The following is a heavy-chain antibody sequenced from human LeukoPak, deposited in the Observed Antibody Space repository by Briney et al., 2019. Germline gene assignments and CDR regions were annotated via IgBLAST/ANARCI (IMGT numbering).Heavy chain of an antibody. CDR1: GFTFSSYA. J-gene: IGHJ4*02. V-gene: IGHV3-23*01. CDR2: ISGSGGST. D-gene: IGHD2-2*01. Sequence: PGGSLRLSCAASGFTFSSYAMSWVRQAPGKGLEWVSAISGSGGSTYYADSVKGRFTISRDNSKNTLYLQMNSLRAEDTAVYYCASSGTGIPAAIGQFCNYWGQGTLVTVSS. CDR3: ASSGTGIPAAIGQFCNY.